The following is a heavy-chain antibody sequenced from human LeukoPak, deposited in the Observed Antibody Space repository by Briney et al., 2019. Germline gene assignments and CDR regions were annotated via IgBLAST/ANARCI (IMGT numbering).Heavy chain of an antibody. V-gene: IGHV4-31*03. Sequence: SETLSLTCTVSGGSISSGGYYWRWIRQHPGKGLEWIGYIYYSGSTYYNPSLKSRVTISVDTSKNKFSLKLRSVTAGDTAVYYCARSTIPAATNFDYWGQGTLVTVSS. D-gene: IGHD2-2*01. CDR2: IYYSGST. J-gene: IGHJ4*02. CDR3: ARSTIPAATNFDY. CDR1: GGSISSGGYY.